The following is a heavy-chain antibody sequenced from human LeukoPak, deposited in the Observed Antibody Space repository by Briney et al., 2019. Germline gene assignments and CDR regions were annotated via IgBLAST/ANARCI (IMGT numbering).Heavy chain of an antibody. V-gene: IGHV3-49*04. CDR2: IRSKAYGGTI. Sequence: PGRSLRLSCTASGFTFGDYAMGWVRQAPGKGLEWVGFIRSKAYGGTIEYAASVKGRFTISRDDSKSIAYLQMNSLKTEDTAVYYCTRDTYSSSPWGQGTLVTVSS. CDR3: TRDTYSSSP. J-gene: IGHJ5*02. CDR1: GFTFGDYA. D-gene: IGHD6-6*01.